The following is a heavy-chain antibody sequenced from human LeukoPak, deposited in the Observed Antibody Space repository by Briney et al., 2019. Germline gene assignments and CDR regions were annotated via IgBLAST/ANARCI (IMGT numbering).Heavy chain of an antibody. J-gene: IGHJ6*03. CDR1: GFTFDDYG. CDR3: ARAASYYSYYMDL. V-gene: IGHV3-20*04. CDR2: FNWNGGRT. Sequence: GGSLRLSCAASGFTFDDYGMSWVRQAPGKGLEWVSGFNWNGGRTGYADSVKGRFTISRDNARNSLYLQMNSLRAEDTALYFCARAASYYSYYMDLWGKGTTVTVSS.